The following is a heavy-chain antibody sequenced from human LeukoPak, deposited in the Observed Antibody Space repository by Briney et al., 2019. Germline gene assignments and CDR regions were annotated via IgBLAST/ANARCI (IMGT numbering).Heavy chain of an antibody. Sequence: GGSLRLSCAASGFTFSSYSLNWVRQAPGKGLEWVSSISSSSSDIYYAVSVKGRFTISRDNAKNSLYQQMNSLRAEDTAVYYCARDSRTTGTTSGYFDYWGQGTLVTVSS. CDR2: ISSSSSDI. D-gene: IGHD1-1*01. J-gene: IGHJ4*02. CDR1: GFTFSSYS. V-gene: IGHV3-21*01. CDR3: ARDSRTTGTTSGYFDY.